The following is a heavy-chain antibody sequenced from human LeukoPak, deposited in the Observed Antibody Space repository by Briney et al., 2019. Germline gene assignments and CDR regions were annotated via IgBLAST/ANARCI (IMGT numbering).Heavy chain of an antibody. CDR2: IYHSGST. CDR3: ARDYCTSTTCPNWFDP. Sequence: PSGTLSLTCAVSGGSISSSYWWSWIRQPPGKGLEWIGEIYHSGSTNYNLSLKSRVTISVEKSKNQFSLKLNSVTAADTAVYYCARDYCTSTTCPNWFDPWGQGTLVTVSS. CDR1: GGSISSSYW. J-gene: IGHJ5*02. D-gene: IGHD2-2*01. V-gene: IGHV4-4*02.